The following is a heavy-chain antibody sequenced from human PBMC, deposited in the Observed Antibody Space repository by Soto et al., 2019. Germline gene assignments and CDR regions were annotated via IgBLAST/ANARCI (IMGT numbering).Heavy chain of an antibody. CDR3: AKVDVPQFLEWLLPGGTFAI. J-gene: IGHJ3*02. Sequence: EVQLLESGGGLVQPGGSLRLSCAVSGFTFSRHAMSWVRQAPGKGLEWVATIGDSGGMTYYADSVKGRFTIFRDNSRNTLSLQMNSLRAEDTAVYYCAKVDVPQFLEWLLPGGTFAIGGRGTMVTVSS. D-gene: IGHD3-3*01. CDR1: GFTFSRHA. V-gene: IGHV3-23*01. CDR2: IGDSGGMT.